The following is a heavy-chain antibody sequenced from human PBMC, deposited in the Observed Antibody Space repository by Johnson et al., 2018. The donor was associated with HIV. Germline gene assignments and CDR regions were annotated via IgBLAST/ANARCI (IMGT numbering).Heavy chain of an antibody. CDR2: ISSSGSTI. Sequence: QVQLVESGGGVVQPGGSLSLSCAASGFTFSDYYMSWIRQAPGKGLEWVSYISSSGSTIYYADSVKGRFTISRDNAKNSLYLQMNSLSAEDTAVYYCARAHPRADDAFDIWGQGTMVTVSS. CDR3: ARAHPRADDAFDI. J-gene: IGHJ3*02. CDR1: GFTFSDYY. V-gene: IGHV3-11*04.